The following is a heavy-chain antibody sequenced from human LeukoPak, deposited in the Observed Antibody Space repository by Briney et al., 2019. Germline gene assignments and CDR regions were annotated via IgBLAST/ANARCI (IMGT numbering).Heavy chain of an antibody. CDR2: MNPNSGNT. D-gene: IGHD3-10*01. CDR3: AREWFGETRFDY. V-gene: IGHV1-8*01. CDR1: GYTFTSYD. J-gene: IGHJ4*02. Sequence: ASVKVSCKASGYTFTSYDINWVRQATGQGLEWMGWMNPNSGNTGYTQKFQGRVTMTRNTSISTAYMELSSLRSEDTAVYYCAREWFGETRFDYWGQGTLVTVSS.